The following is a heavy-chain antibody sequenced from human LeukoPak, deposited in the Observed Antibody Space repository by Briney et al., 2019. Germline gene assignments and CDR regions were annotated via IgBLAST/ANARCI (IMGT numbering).Heavy chain of an antibody. D-gene: IGHD2-21*02. CDR1: GFSFTSYN. CDR2: MSSSTNTI. V-gene: IGHV3-48*01. J-gene: IGHJ4*02. CDR3: ASGPSCGGDCYSGYYFDY. Sequence: SGGSLRLSCAASGFSFTSYNMNWVRQAPGKGLEWISYMSSSTNTIDYADSVKGRFTISRDNADHSLYLQMNSLRAEDTAVYYCASGPSCGGDCYSGYYFDYWGQGTLVTVSS.